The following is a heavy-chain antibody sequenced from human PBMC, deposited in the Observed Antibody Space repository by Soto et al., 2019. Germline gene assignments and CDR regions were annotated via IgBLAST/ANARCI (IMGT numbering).Heavy chain of an antibody. CDR2: INPNSGGT. J-gene: IGHJ4*02. Sequence: ASVKVSCKASGYTFTGYYMHWVRQAPGQGLEWMGWINPNSGGTNYAQKFQGWVTMTRDTSISTAYMELSRLRSDDTAVYYCARVNSSSWSTYDYWGQGTLVTVSS. V-gene: IGHV1-2*04. CDR1: GYTFTGYY. D-gene: IGHD6-13*01. CDR3: ARVNSSSWSTYDY.